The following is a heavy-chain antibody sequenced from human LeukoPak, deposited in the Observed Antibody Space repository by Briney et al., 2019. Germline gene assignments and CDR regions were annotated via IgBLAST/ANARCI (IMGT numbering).Heavy chain of an antibody. D-gene: IGHD1-14*01. CDR3: AKDASNHGDY. V-gene: IGHV3-30*18. CDR2: ISYDGSNK. Sequence: GGSLRLSCAASGFTFSSYGMHWVRQAPGKGLEWVAVISYDGSNKYYADSVKGRFTISRDNFKNTLYLQMNSLRAEDTAVYYCAKDASNHGDYWGQGTLVTVSS. J-gene: IGHJ4*02. CDR1: GFTFSSYG.